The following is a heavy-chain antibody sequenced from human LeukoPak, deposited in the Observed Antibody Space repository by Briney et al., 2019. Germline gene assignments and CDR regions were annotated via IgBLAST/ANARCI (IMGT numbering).Heavy chain of an antibody. CDR3: TTGPATMLRGN. CDR2: IKSKTDGGTT. CDR1: GFTFTNAW. D-gene: IGHD3-10*01. V-gene: IGHV3-15*01. Sequence: GGSLRLSCAASGFTFTNAWMSWVRQAPGKGLEWVGRIKSKTDGGTTDYAAPVKGRFTISRDDSKNTLYLQMNSLKTEDTANYYCTTGPATMLRGNWGQGTLVTVSS. J-gene: IGHJ4*02.